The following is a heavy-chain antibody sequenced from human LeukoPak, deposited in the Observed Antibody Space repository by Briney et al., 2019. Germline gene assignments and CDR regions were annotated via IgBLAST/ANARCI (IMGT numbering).Heavy chain of an antibody. D-gene: IGHD1-7*01. J-gene: IGHJ4*02. CDR3: ARDRGGSDWNYNFDY. CDR1: GGSISGGGYS. CDR2: IYYSGTT. V-gene: IGHV4-30-4*07. Sequence: SETLSLTCTVSGGSISGGGYSWNWIRQPPGKGLEWIGYIYYSGTTYYNPSLKSRVTISVDTSKNQFSLKLSSVTAADTAVYYCARDRGGSDWNYNFDYWGQGTLVTVSS.